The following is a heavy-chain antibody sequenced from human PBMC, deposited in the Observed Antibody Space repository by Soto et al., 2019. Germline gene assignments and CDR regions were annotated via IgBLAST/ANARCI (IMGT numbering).Heavy chain of an antibody. J-gene: IGHJ3*02. D-gene: IGHD2-21*01. CDR2: ISYDGSNK. CDR3: AKYRGDPKLAFDI. Sequence: GGSLRLSCAASGFTFSSYAMHWVRQAPGKGLEWVAVISYDGSNKYYADSVKGRFTISRDNSKNTLYLQMNSLRAEDTAVYYCAKYRGDPKLAFDIWGQGTMVTVSS. V-gene: IGHV3-30-3*02. CDR1: GFTFSSYA.